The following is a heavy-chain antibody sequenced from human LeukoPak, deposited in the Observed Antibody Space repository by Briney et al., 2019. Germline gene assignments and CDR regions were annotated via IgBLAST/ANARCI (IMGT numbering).Heavy chain of an antibody. V-gene: IGHV3-53*01. CDR1: GFTLSSNY. CDR2: IYSGVST. J-gene: IGHJ4*02. Sequence: RGSLRLSCAASGFTLSSNYMSWVRQAPGKGLEWVSVIYSGVSTYYTDSVKGRFTIPRDNSKNTLYLQMNSLRAEDTAVYYCASSVRASTGSLDYWGRETLVTVSS. CDR3: ASSVRASTGSLDY. D-gene: IGHD3-10*01.